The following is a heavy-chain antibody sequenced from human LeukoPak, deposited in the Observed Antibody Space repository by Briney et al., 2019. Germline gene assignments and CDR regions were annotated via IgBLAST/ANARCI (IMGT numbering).Heavy chain of an antibody. Sequence: GGSLRLSCAASGFTFSSYEMNWVRQAPGKGLEWGSYISSSGSTIYYADSVKGRFTISRDNAKNSLYLQMNSLRAEDTAVYYCARERYSGYDTAFDIWGQGTMVTVSS. CDR1: GFTFSSYE. D-gene: IGHD5-12*01. CDR2: ISSSGSTI. V-gene: IGHV3-48*03. J-gene: IGHJ3*02. CDR3: ARERYSGYDTAFDI.